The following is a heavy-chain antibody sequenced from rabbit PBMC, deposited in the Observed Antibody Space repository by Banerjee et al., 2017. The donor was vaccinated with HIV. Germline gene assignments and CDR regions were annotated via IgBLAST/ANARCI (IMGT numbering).Heavy chain of an antibody. CDR2: IYTSSGTT. J-gene: IGHJ3*01. V-gene: IGHV1S45*01. CDR1: GFSFSSAYW. Sequence: QQQLEESGGGLVKPGGTLTLTCTASGFSFSSAYWICWVRQAPGKGLEWIACIYTSSGTTYYASWAKGRFTISKTSSTTVTLQMTSLTAADTATYFCTRLGLWGQGTLVTVS. D-gene: IGHD6-1*01. CDR3: TRLGL.